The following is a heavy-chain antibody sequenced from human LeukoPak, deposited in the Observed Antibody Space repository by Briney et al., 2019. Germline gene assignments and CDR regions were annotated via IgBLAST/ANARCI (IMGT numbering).Heavy chain of an antibody. CDR1: GDTLSELP. J-gene: IGHJ4*02. Sequence: GASVKVSCKVSGDTLSELPMHWVRQAPGEGLEWMGGFVPEHGETIYAQKFEGRVSMTEDTSTDTAYMELSSLRSEDTAVYYCVTDERFGDWGQGTLVTVSS. D-gene: IGHD3-16*01. CDR3: VTDERFGD. V-gene: IGHV1-24*01. CDR2: FVPEHGET.